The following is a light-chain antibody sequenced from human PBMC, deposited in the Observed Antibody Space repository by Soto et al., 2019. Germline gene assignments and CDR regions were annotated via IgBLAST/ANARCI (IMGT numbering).Light chain of an antibody. CDR3: QQYGTSPWMYT. CDR1: QRVDSRY. J-gene: IGKJ2*01. CDR2: VAS. V-gene: IGKV3-20*01. Sequence: EIVLTQSPGPLSLSPGERATLSCRASQRVDSRYLACYQQKPGQAPSLLIYVASSRATSIPDRFSGSGSGTDVTLTSSRLEPEYFAVYYCQQYGTSPWMYTFGQGTKLEIK.